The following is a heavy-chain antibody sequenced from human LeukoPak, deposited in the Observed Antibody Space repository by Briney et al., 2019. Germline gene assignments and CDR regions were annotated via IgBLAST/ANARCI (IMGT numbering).Heavy chain of an antibody. Sequence: ASVKVSCKASGYTFTSYGISWVRQAPGQGLEWMGWISAYNGNTNYAQKLQGRVTMTTDTSTSTAYMELSSLRSEGTAVYYCARGRVYSSSSDFDYWGQGTLVTVSS. CDR2: ISAYNGNT. J-gene: IGHJ4*02. D-gene: IGHD6-6*01. V-gene: IGHV1-18*01. CDR1: GYTFTSYG. CDR3: ARGRVYSSSSDFDY.